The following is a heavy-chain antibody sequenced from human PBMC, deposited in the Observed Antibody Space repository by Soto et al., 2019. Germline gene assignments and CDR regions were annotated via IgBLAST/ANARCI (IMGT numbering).Heavy chain of an antibody. CDR3: STGRYRHGSDY. CDR1: GFTLTNGW. Sequence: EVQLVESGGGLVKPGESLRLSCAASGFTLTNGWMTWFRQAPGKGLEWVGRIRSKADGGTTDYSAPVKGRFTISRDDSKDTLYLQMNSLKDEDTAVYYCSTGRYRHGSDYWGPGTLVTVSS. CDR2: IRSKADGGTT. J-gene: IGHJ4*02. V-gene: IGHV3-15*07. D-gene: IGHD5-18*01.